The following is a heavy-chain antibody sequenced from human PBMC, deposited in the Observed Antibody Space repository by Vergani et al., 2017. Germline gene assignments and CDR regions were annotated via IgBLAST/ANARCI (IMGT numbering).Heavy chain of an antibody. J-gene: IGHJ2*01. V-gene: IGHV4-38-2*01. CDR1: GYSIGSGFY. D-gene: IGHD2-21*01. CDR3: ARSQGDYWYFYL. Sequence: QLQLQESGPGLVKPSETLSLTCPVYGYSIGSGFYWACIRQSPGEGLQWLTSIHNRGKTYHNPSLKSRASVSLDTSKNRFSLNLTSVPATDTAVYYCARSQGDYWYFYLLGPGSLVTVSS. CDR2: IHNRGKT.